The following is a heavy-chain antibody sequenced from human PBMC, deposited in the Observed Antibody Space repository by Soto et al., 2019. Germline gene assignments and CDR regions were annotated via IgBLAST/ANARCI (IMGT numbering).Heavy chain of an antibody. D-gene: IGHD4-17*01. Sequence: QVQLVESGGGVVQPGRSLRLSCAASGFTFSSYGMHWVRQAPGKGLEWVAVISYDGSNKYYADSVKGRFTISRDNSKNTLYLQMNSLRAEDTVVYYCAKEDGDYALDYWGQGTLVTVSS. J-gene: IGHJ4*02. CDR2: ISYDGSNK. CDR1: GFTFSSYG. V-gene: IGHV3-30*18. CDR3: AKEDGDYALDY.